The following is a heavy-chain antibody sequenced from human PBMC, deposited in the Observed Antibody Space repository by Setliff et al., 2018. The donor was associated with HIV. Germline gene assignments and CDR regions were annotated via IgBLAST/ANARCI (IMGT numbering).Heavy chain of an antibody. CDR2: IYTSGST. D-gene: IGHD3-22*01. CDR3: ARGLSFYDPGGFDY. V-gene: IGHV4-4*09. Sequence: SETLSLTCAVYGRSFSGYYWSWIRQPPGKGLEWIGYIYTSGSTNYNPSLKSRVTISVDTSKNQFSLKLSSVTAADTAVYYCARGLSFYDPGGFDYWGQGTLVTVS. CDR1: GRSFSGYY. J-gene: IGHJ4*02.